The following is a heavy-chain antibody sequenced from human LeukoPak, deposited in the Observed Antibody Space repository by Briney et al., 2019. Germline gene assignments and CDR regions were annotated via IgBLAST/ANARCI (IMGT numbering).Heavy chain of an antibody. D-gene: IGHD1-26*01. CDR1: GFTFSSYG. V-gene: IGHV3-30*18. J-gene: IGHJ4*02. Sequence: GGSLRLSCAASGFTFSSYGMHWVRQAPGKGLEWVAVISYDGSNKYYADSVKGRFTISRDNSKNTLYLQMNSLRAEGTAVYYCAKVLSGSQDYWGQGTLVTVFS. CDR2: ISYDGSNK. CDR3: AKVLSGSQDY.